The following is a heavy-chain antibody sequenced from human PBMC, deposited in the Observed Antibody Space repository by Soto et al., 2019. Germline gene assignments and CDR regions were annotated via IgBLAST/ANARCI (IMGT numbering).Heavy chain of an antibody. CDR1: GFTFSSYS. J-gene: IGHJ6*02. Sequence: PGGSLRLSCEASGFTFSSYSMNWVRQAPGKGLEWVSAISGSSRYTYYADSARGRFTISRDNSKNTLYLQMNSLRAEDTAVYYCAKGAGLEYCSGGSCYSRGRDYYYYYGMDVWGQGTTVTVSS. CDR3: AKGAGLEYCSGGSCYSRGRDYYYYYGMDV. CDR2: ISGSSRYT. D-gene: IGHD2-15*01. V-gene: IGHV3-21*04.